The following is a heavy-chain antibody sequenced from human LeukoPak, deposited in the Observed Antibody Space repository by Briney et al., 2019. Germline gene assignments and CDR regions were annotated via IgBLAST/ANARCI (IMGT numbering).Heavy chain of an antibody. J-gene: IGHJ6*03. D-gene: IGHD3-10*01. Sequence: GGSLRLSCAASGFTFSSYAMSWVRQAPEKGLEWVSAISGSGGSTYYADSVKGWFTISRDNSKNTLYLQMNSLRAEDTAVYYCAKRAAMVRGGWYMDVWGKGTTVTISS. CDR3: AKRAAMVRGGWYMDV. CDR2: ISGSGGST. V-gene: IGHV3-23*01. CDR1: GFTFSSYA.